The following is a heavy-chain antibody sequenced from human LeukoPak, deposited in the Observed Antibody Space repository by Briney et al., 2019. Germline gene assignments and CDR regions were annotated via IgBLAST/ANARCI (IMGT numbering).Heavy chain of an antibody. V-gene: IGHV3-21*04. CDR2: ISSSSSYI. J-gene: IGHJ6*03. Sequence: GGSLRLSCAASGFTFSSYSMNWVRQAPGKGLEWVSSISSSSSYIYYADSVKGRFTISRDNAKNSLYLQMNSLRAEDTALYYCAKSLGSNYYYYMDVWGKGTTVTVSS. CDR1: GFTFSSYS. CDR3: AKSLGSNYYYYMDV. D-gene: IGHD3-10*01.